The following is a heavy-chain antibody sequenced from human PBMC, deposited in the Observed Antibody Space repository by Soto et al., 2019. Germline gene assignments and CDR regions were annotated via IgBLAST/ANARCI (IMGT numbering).Heavy chain of an antibody. CDR2: ISGYNGNT. V-gene: IGHV1-18*01. J-gene: IGHJ4*02. CDR1: GYTFTTYG. Sequence: QVQLVQSGTEVQKPGASVKVSCKTSGYTFTTYGIHWVRQAPGQGLEWMGWISGYNGNTNYAQKFQDRVTMTTDTSRSGGYLELRSLTFEDTAVYYCARGAHGSGYGVYWGQGTLVTVSS. D-gene: IGHD3-3*01. CDR3: ARGAHGSGYGVY.